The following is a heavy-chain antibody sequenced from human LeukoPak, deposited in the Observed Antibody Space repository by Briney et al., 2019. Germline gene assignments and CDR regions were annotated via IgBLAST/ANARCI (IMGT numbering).Heavy chain of an antibody. V-gene: IGHV3-69-1*01. Sequence: GGSLRLSCVVSGFTLSNSSMSWVRQAPGKGLEWASSISSHRSIYAESVRGRLTISRDTAKNSLYLQMNSLRAEDSALYYCARDKSGWARDYWGQGTLVTVSA. CDR2: ISSHRSI. J-gene: IGHJ4*02. D-gene: IGHD6-19*01. CDR3: ARDKSGWARDY. CDR1: GFTLSNSS.